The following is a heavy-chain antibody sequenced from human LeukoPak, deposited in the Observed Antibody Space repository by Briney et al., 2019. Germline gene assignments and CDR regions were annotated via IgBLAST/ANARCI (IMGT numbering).Heavy chain of an antibody. CDR1: GGSISSSSYY. J-gene: IGHJ6*03. CDR2: IYYSGST. D-gene: IGHD3-22*01. CDR3: AREALIEGFYYYMDV. Sequence: SETLSLTCTVPGGSISSSSYYWGWIRQPPGKGLEWIGSIYYSGSTYYNPSLKSRVTISVDTSKNQFSLKLSSVTAADSAVYYCAREALIEGFYYYMDVWGKGTTVTVSS. V-gene: IGHV4-39*07.